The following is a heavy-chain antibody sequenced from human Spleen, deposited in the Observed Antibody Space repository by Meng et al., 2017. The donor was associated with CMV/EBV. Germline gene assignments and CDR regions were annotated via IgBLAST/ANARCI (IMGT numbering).Heavy chain of an antibody. J-gene: IGHJ6*02. CDR1: GFTFSSYS. Sequence: GESLKISCAASGFTFSSYSMNWVRQAPGKGLEWVSSISSSSSYIYYADSVKGRFTISRDNAKNSLYLQMNSLRAEDTAVYYCASPSRGWFYGMDVWGQGTTVTVSS. CDR2: ISSSSSYI. D-gene: IGHD3-22*01. V-gene: IGHV3-21*01. CDR3: ASPSRGWFYGMDV.